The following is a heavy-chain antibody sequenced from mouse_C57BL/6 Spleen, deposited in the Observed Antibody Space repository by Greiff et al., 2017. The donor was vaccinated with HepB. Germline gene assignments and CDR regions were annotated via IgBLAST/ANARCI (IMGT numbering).Heavy chain of an antibody. CDR2: IDPSDSYT. V-gene: IGHV1-69*01. CDR3: ARGGYSNYLFAY. CDR1: GYTFTSYW. J-gene: IGHJ3*01. Sequence: VQLQQPGAELVMPGASVKLSCKASGYTFTSYWMHWVKQRPGQGLEWIGEIDPSDSYTNYNQKFKGKSTLTVDKSSSTAYMQLSSLTSEDSAVYYCARGGYSNYLFAYWGQGTLVTVSA. D-gene: IGHD2-5*01.